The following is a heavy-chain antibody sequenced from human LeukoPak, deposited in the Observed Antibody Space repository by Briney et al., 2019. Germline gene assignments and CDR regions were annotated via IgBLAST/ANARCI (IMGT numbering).Heavy chain of an antibody. D-gene: IGHD3-3*01. Sequence: ASVKVSCKASGYTFTSYDINWVRQATGQGLEWMGWMNPNSGNTGYAQKFQGRVTITRNTSISTAYMELSSLRSEDTAVYYCARVVSFCSGSRDFGYWGQGTLVTVSS. CDR1: GYTFTSYD. V-gene: IGHV1-8*03. CDR2: MNPNSGNT. J-gene: IGHJ4*02. CDR3: ARVVSFCSGSRDFGY.